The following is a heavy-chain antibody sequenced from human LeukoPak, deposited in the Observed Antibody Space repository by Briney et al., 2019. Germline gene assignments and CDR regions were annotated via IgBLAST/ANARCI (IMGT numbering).Heavy chain of an antibody. J-gene: IGHJ4*02. V-gene: IGHV3-23*01. Sequence: GGSLRLSCAASGFTFSSYTMNWVRQAPGKGLEWVSAISGSGGSIYYADSVKGRFTISRDNSKNTLFLQMNSLRAEDTAVYYCAKDWDGYNLYCFDYWGQGTLVTVSS. CDR1: GFTFSSYT. CDR3: AKDWDGYNLYCFDY. CDR2: ISGSGGSI. D-gene: IGHD5-24*01.